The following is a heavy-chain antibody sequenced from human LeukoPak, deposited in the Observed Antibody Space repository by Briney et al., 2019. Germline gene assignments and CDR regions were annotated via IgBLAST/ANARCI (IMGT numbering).Heavy chain of an antibody. CDR3: AKGFSSYGDYILDYFDY. D-gene: IGHD4-17*01. Sequence: GGSLRLSRAASGFTFSSYAMSWVRQAPGKGLEWVSAISGSGGSTYYADSVKGRFTISRDNSKNTLYLQMNSLRAEDTAVYYCAKGFSSYGDYILDYFDYWGQGTLVTVSS. CDR2: ISGSGGST. J-gene: IGHJ4*02. CDR1: GFTFSSYA. V-gene: IGHV3-23*01.